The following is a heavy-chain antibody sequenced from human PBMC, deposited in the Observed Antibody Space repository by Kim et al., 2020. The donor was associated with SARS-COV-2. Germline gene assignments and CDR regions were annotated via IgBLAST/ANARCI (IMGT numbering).Heavy chain of an antibody. V-gene: IGHV3-23*01. CDR3: ARDLRKPSDY. Sequence: GGSLRLSCAASGFSFSSYAMSWVRQAPGKGLEWVSAISVSGGGTYYADSVKGRFTISRDNSKNTLYLQMNSLRAEDTAVYYCARDLRKPSDYCGHGTLVTVSS. CDR1: GFSFSSYA. J-gene: IGHJ4*01. CDR2: ISVSGGGT.